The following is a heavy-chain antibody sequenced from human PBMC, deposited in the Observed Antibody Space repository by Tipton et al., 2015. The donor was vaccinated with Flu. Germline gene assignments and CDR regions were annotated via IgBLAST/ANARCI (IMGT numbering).Heavy chain of an antibody. D-gene: IGHD3-16*01. CDR3: GRNYGPFNWFDP. V-gene: IGHV4-39*01. Sequence: TLSLTCTVSGVSIRSSTDYWGWVRQPPGKGLDWIGTIHSSGSTYYNPSLTSRVTISLDTSKNQFSLRLTSVTAADTAIYYCGRNYGPFNWFDPWGQGTLVTVSS. CDR1: GVSIRSSTDY. CDR2: IHSSGST. J-gene: IGHJ5*02.